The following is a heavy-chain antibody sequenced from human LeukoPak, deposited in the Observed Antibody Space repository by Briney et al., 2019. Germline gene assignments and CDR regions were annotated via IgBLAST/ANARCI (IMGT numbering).Heavy chain of an antibody. CDR1: GFTFSSYA. V-gene: IGHV3-30-3*01. D-gene: IGHD3-22*01. CDR3: ARESPYYYDSSGYFC. Sequence: PGGSLRLSCAASGFTFSSYAMHWVRQAPGKGLEWVAVISYDGSNKYYADSVKGRFTISRDNSKNTLYLQMNSLRAEDTAVYYCARESPYYYDSSGYFCWGQGTLVTVSS. J-gene: IGHJ4*02. CDR2: ISYDGSNK.